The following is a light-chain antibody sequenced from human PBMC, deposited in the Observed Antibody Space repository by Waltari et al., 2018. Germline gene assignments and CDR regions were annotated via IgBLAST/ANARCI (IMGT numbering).Light chain of an antibody. V-gene: IGKV3-11*01. Sequence: EIVVPQSPATLSLSPGERVTLSCRASQSINSYLAWYQQKPGQAPRLLIYDASNRATAIPARFSGSGSGTDFTLTISSLEPEDLAIYYCQQRHSWPLTFGGGTKVEMK. CDR1: QSINSY. J-gene: IGKJ4*01. CDR3: QQRHSWPLT. CDR2: DAS.